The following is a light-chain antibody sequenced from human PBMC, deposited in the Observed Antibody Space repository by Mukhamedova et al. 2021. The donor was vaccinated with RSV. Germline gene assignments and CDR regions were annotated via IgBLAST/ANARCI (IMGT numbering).Light chain of an antibody. CDR2: ADN. J-gene: IGLJ2*01. V-gene: IGLV3-19*01. Sequence: QAPILVINADNFRPSGVPDRFSASSAGSTASLTITGAQAEDEADYYCGCRNKFGNIVLFGGGTKLTVL. CDR3: GCRNKFGNIVL.